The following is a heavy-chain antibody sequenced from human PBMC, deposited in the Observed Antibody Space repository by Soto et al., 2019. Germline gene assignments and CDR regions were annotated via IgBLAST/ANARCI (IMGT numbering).Heavy chain of an antibody. CDR1: GFTFRGDA. D-gene: IGHD1-20*01. J-gene: IGHJ4*02. V-gene: IGHV3-23*01. CDR2: VSGSGEMT. Sequence: EVQLLESGGDLVQPGGSLRLACAASGFTFRGDAMSWVRQAPGKGLEWVSSVSGSGEMTHYAESVKGRFTISRDNSKDTLFLQMESLRAEDTAVYYCARFEMTYNWNDWGQGTRVTVSS. CDR3: ARFEMTYNWND.